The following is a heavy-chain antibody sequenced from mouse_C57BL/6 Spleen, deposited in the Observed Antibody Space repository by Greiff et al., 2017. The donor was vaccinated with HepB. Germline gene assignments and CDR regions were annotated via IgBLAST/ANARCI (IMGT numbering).Heavy chain of an antibody. V-gene: IGHV1-82*01. CDR3: ARSGYDYDKGDY. J-gene: IGHJ2*01. CDR2: IYPGDGDT. D-gene: IGHD2-4*01. CDR1: GYAFSSSW. Sequence: VQLQQSGPELVKPGASVKISCKASGYAFSSSWMNWVKQRPGKGLEWIGRIYPGDGDTNYNGKFKGTATLTADKSSSTAYMQLSSLTSEDSAVYFCARSGYDYDKGDYWGQGTTLTVSS.